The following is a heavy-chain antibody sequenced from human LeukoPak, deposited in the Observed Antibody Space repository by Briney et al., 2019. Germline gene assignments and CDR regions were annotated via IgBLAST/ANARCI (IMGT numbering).Heavy chain of an antibody. D-gene: IGHD1-26*01. CDR1: GFTFSSYA. Sequence: GGSLRLSCAASGFTFSSYAMHWVRQAPGKGLEWVAVITYDGGKEYYADSVKGRFTISRDNSKSTLYLQMNSLRAEDTAVYYCARDQTGSYCINSWGQGTLVTVSS. CDR2: ITYDGGKE. V-gene: IGHV3-30-3*01. J-gene: IGHJ4*02. CDR3: ARDQTGSYCINS.